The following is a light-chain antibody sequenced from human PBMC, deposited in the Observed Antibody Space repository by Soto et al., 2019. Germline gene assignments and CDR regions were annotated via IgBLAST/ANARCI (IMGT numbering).Light chain of an antibody. J-gene: IGKJ1*01. CDR3: QQYHSWPA. Sequence: EIVMTQSPATLSVPPVQRATLSCRASQSVFSSLAWYQQRPGQAPRLLIYGSATRATGIPDRFSGSGSGTEFTLTISSLQSEDSAVYYCQQYHSWPAFGQGTKVDIK. V-gene: IGKV3-15*01. CDR1: QSVFSS. CDR2: GSA.